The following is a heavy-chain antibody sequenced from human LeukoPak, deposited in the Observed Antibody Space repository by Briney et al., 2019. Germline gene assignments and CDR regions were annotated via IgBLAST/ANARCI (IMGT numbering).Heavy chain of an antibody. J-gene: IGHJ5*02. D-gene: IGHD1-20*01. Sequence: GGSLRLSCEASGFTVSSNDMSWVRQAPGKGLEWVSSISSSSSYIYYADSVKGRFTISRDNAKNSLYLQMNSLRAEDTAVYYCARDRITGTPSPRPNWFDPWGQGTLVTVSS. CDR1: GFTVSSND. CDR3: ARDRITGTPSPRPNWFDP. CDR2: ISSSSSYI. V-gene: IGHV3-21*01.